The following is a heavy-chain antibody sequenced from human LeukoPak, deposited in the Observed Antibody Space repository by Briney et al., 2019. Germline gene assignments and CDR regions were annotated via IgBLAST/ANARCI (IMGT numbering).Heavy chain of an antibody. CDR1: GGSFSGCY. V-gene: IGHV4-34*01. D-gene: IGHD3-3*01. CDR3: ARAGKITIFGVVSGRSYDY. Sequence: TASETLSLTRAIYGGSFSGCYWSWIRQPPGKGLEWIGEINHSGSTNYNPSLKSRVTISVDTSKNQFSLKLSSVTAADTAVYYCARAGKITIFGVVSGRSYDYWGQGTLVTVSS. CDR2: INHSGST. J-gene: IGHJ4*02.